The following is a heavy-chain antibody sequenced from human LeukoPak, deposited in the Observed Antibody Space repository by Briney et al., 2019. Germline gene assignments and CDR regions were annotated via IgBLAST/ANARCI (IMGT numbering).Heavy chain of an antibody. V-gene: IGHV4-30-4*01. Sequence: PSETLSLTCTVSGGSLSSGDYYWTWIRQPPGKGLEWIGYIYYNGNTYYSPSLKSRATISADTSKNQFSLKLSFVTAADTAVYYCARASGYNFGDFSADFWGQGTLVTVSS. J-gene: IGHJ4*02. CDR2: IYYNGNT. D-gene: IGHD4-17*01. CDR3: ARASGYNFGDFSADF. CDR1: GGSLSSGDYY.